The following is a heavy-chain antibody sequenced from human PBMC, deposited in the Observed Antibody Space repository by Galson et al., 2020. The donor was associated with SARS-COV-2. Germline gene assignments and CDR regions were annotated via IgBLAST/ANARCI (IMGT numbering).Heavy chain of an antibody. V-gene: IGHV4-59*13. J-gene: IGHJ4*02. D-gene: IGHD2-21*02. CDR1: GGSIRSDF. CDR3: ARDRYNGDSLGHHLDS. Sequence: SETLSLTCTVSGGSIRSDFWTWMRQPPGKGLEWIGNIFYNGSTNYSPSLESRVSIVIDTSKKQFSLKLTSVTAADTAVYYCARDRYNGDSLGHHLDSWGQGTLVSVSS. CDR2: IFYNGST.